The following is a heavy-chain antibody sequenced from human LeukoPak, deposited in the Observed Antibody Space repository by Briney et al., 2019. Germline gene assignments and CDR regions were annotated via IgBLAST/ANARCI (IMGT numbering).Heavy chain of an antibody. Sequence: GGSLRPSCAASGFTFSDYYMSWIRQAPGKGLEWVSYISSSSSYTNYADSVKGRFTISRDNAKNSLYLQMNSLRAEDTAVYYCARAVVPAATFDYWGQGTLVTVSS. V-gene: IGHV3-11*06. CDR1: GFTFSDYY. CDR2: ISSSSSYT. CDR3: ARAVVPAATFDY. D-gene: IGHD2-2*01. J-gene: IGHJ4*02.